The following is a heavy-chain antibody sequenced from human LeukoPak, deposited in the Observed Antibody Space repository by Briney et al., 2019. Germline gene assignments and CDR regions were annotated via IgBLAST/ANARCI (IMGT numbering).Heavy chain of an antibody. V-gene: IGHV1-2*02. CDR3: AKGPRITIFGVVMANDAFDI. D-gene: IGHD3-3*01. J-gene: IGHJ3*02. CDR1: GYTFTDYF. CDR2: INPKSGGT. Sequence: ASVKVSCKASGYTFTDYFMNWVRQAPGQGLEWMGWINPKSGGTVYAQKFQGRVTMTRDTSSSTAYMELSRLRFDDTVVYYCAKGPRITIFGVVMANDAFDIWGQGTMVTVSS.